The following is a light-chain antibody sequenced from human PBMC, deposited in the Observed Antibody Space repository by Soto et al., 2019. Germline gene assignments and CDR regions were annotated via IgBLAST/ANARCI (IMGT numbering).Light chain of an antibody. J-gene: IGKJ4*01. CDR3: QQYDSSHLT. CDR1: QSVTSSY. CDR2: GTS. V-gene: IGKV3-20*01. Sequence: ENVLTQSPGTLSLSPGKRATLSCRASQSVTSSYLAWYQQKRGQAPSLLIYGTSSRATGIPDRFSGSGSGTDFTLTSIRLEPEDFAVYYCQQYDSSHLTFGGGTKVEIK.